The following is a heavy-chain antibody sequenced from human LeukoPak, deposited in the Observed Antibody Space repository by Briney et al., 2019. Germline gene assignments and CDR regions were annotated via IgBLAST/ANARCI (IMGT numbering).Heavy chain of an antibody. J-gene: IGHJ4*02. Sequence: GGSLRLSCAVSGFTFSSYAMHWVRQAPGKGLEWVAVISYDGRKKYYADSVEGRFTISRDNSKNTLYLQMNSLRAEDTAVYYCAKRSDYGDNGNYFDYWGQGIPVTVSS. D-gene: IGHD4-23*01. CDR2: ISYDGRKK. V-gene: IGHV3-30-3*02. CDR1: GFTFSSYA. CDR3: AKRSDYGDNGNYFDY.